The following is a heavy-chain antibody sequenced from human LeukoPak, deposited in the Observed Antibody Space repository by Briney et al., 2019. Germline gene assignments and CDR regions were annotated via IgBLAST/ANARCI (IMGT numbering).Heavy chain of an antibody. Sequence: ASVKVSCKASGYTFTSYGISWVRQAPGQGLEWMGWISAYNGNTNYAQKLQGRVTMTTDTSTSTAYMELRSLRSDDTAVYYCAREGSVATPPYYYYGMDVWGRGTTVTVSS. CDR1: GYTFTSYG. V-gene: IGHV1-18*01. CDR2: ISAYNGNT. CDR3: AREGSVATPPYYYYGMDV. J-gene: IGHJ6*02. D-gene: IGHD5-12*01.